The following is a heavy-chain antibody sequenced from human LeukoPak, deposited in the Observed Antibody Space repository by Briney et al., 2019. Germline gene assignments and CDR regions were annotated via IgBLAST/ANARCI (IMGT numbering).Heavy chain of an antibody. CDR2: IKQDGSEK. V-gene: IGHV3-7*03. Sequence: GGSLRLSCAASGFTFSSYWMSWVRQAPGKGLEWVANIKQDGSEKNYVDSVKGRFTISRDNAKNSLYLQMNSLRAEDTAIYFCAKGSGSGWYGWFAPWGQGTLVTVSS. J-gene: IGHJ5*02. D-gene: IGHD6-19*01. CDR1: GFTFSSYW. CDR3: AKGSGSGWYGWFAP.